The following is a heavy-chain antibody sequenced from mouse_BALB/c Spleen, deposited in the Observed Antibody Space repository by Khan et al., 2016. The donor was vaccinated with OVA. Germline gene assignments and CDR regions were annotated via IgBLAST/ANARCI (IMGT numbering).Heavy chain of an antibody. CDR2: IWGDGNT. Sequence: VQLKQSGPGLVAPSQSLSITCTVSGFSLTSYGVSWVRQPPGKGLEWLGVIWGDGNTNFHSALRSRLSISKDNSKSQVFLQLNSLQTDDTATYYCAKDRGYYAVDYWGQGTSVTVSS. V-gene: IGHV2-3*01. CDR3: AKDRGYYAVDY. CDR1: GFSLTSYG. J-gene: IGHJ4*01.